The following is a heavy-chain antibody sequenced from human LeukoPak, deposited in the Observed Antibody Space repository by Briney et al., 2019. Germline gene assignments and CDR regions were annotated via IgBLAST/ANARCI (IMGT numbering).Heavy chain of an antibody. Sequence: GASVKVSCKVSGYTLTELSMHWVRQAPGKGLEWMGGFDPEDGETIYAQKFQGRVTMTEDTSTDTAYMELSSLRSEDTAVYYCATEVGYYDSSGQCADYWGQGTLVTVSS. D-gene: IGHD3-22*01. V-gene: IGHV1-24*01. J-gene: IGHJ4*02. CDR2: FDPEDGET. CDR1: GYTLTELS. CDR3: ATEVGYYDSSGQCADY.